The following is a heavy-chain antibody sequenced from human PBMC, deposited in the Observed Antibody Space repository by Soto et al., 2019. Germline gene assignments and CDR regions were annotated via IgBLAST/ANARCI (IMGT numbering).Heavy chain of an antibody. CDR2: ISSSGRRM. CDR1: GFPFDEFH. V-gene: IGHV3-48*01. Sequence: PGGSLRLSCAASGFPFDEFHMNWVRQAPGKGLEWISYISSSGRRMFYADSVRGRFTISRDNVDNSLYLQMNSLRAEDTAVYYCARRGHNWNYRDYLYYMDVWGKGTMVTVSS. CDR3: ARRGHNWNYRDYLYYMDV. J-gene: IGHJ6*03. D-gene: IGHD1-7*01.